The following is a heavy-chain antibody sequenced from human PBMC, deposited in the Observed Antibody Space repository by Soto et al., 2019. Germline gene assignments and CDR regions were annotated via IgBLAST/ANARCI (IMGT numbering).Heavy chain of an antibody. CDR1: GFSFRSHG. D-gene: IGHD2-15*01. V-gene: IGHV3-30*18. J-gene: IGHJ4*02. CDR3: AKDHRNGGSRVDY. CDR2: ISYDGSNS. Sequence: QVWLVESGGGVVQPGRSLRLSCAASGFSFRSHGMHWVRQAPGKGLQWVAVISYDGSNSYYADSVKGRFTISRDNSNDALYLQMSSLRPEDTAVYFCAKDHRNGGSRVDYWGQGTLVTVSS.